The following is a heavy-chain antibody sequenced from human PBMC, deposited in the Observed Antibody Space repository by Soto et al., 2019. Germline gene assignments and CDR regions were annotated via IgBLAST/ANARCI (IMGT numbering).Heavy chain of an antibody. CDR1: GDSIRSSY. CDR3: ARGWGGYFQH. CDR2: TYYSGST. D-gene: IGHD7-27*01. V-gene: IGHV4-59*01. Sequence: PSETLSLTCTVSGDSIRSSYWSWIRQPPGKGLEWIGYTYYSGSTNYNSSLKSRVTISVDTSKNQFSLKLSSVTAADTAVYYCARGWGGYFQHWGQGTLVTVSS. J-gene: IGHJ1*01.